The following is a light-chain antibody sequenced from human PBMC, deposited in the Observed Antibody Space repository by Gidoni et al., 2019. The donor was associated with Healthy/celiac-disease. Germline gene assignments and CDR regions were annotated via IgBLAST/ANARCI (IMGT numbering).Light chain of an antibody. Sequence: QSVLTQPPPVSGAPGQRVTISCTGSSSNIRAGYDVHWYQQLPGTAPKLLIYGNSNRPSGVPDRFSGSKSGTSASLAITGLQAEDEADYYCQSYDSSLSGSNVVFGGGTKLTVL. J-gene: IGLJ2*01. CDR3: QSYDSSLSGSNVV. V-gene: IGLV1-40*01. CDR1: SSNIRAGYD. CDR2: GNS.